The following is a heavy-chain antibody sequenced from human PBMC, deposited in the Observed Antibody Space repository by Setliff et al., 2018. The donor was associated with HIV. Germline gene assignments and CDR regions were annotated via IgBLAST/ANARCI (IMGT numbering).Heavy chain of an antibody. J-gene: IGHJ4*02. Sequence: VKVSCKASGGTFSSYAISWVRQAPGQGLEWMGGIIPIFGTANYAQKFQGRVTITADRSIDIAYMKLSSLTSEDTAMYFCAWGTQRPIDSWGQGTLVTVSS. CDR3: AWGTQRPIDS. D-gene: IGHD3-16*01. CDR2: IIPIFGTA. V-gene: IGHV1-69*06. CDR1: GGTFSSYA.